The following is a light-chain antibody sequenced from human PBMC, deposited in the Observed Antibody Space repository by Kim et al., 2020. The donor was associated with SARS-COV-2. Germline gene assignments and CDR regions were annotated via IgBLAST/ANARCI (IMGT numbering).Light chain of an antibody. V-gene: IGKV3-11*01. J-gene: IGKJ5*01. CDR3: QQRSSWPPH. CDR2: DAS. Sequence: SLSPGERATLSCRASQSIRSYLACYQQNPGQAPRLLIYDASNRATGIPARFSGSGSGTDFTLTISSLEPEDFAVYYCQQRSSWPPHFGQGTRLEIK. CDR1: QSIRSY.